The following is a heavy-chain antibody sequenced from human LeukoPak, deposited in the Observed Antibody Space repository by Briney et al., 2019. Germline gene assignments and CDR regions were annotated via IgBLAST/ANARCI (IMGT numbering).Heavy chain of an antibody. J-gene: IGHJ6*03. V-gene: IGHV3-48*03. CDR2: ISSSGSTI. D-gene: IGHD3-10*01. CDR1: GFTFSSYE. CDR3: ARDGKGSGSYYYYMDV. Sequence: GGSLRLSCAASGFTFSSYEMNWVRQAPGKGLEWVSYISSSGSTIYYADSVKGRFTISRDNAKNSLYLQMNSLRAEDTAVYYCARDGKGSGSYYYYMDVWGKGTTVTVSS.